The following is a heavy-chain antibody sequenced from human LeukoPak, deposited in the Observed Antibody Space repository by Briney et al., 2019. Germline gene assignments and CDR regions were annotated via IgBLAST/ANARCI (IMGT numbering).Heavy chain of an antibody. CDR2: INHSGST. CDR3: ARGRYGGKTYHPYYYYYGMDV. CDR1: GGSFSGCY. V-gene: IGHV4-34*01. D-gene: IGHD4-23*01. Sequence: SETLSLTCAVYGGSFSGCYWSWIRQPPGKGLEWIGEINHSGSTNYNPSLKSRVTISVDTSKNQFSLKLSSVTAADTAVYYCARGRYGGKTYHPYYYYYGMDVWGQGTTVTVSS. J-gene: IGHJ6*02.